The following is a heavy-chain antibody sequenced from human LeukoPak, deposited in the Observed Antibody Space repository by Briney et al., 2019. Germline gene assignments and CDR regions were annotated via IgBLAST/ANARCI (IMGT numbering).Heavy chain of an antibody. CDR3: AKHRPLGGNVLKAVALDY. Sequence: PGGSLRLSCAASGFSFSSYAVSWVRQAPGRGLEWVSGISDGGSRTYYTDSVKGRFTISRDNSENTLYLQMNSLRAEDTAIYYCAKHRPLGGNVLKAVALDYWGQGTLVTVSS. CDR1: GFSFSSYA. V-gene: IGHV3-23*01. D-gene: IGHD2-8*01. J-gene: IGHJ4*02. CDR2: ISDGGSRT.